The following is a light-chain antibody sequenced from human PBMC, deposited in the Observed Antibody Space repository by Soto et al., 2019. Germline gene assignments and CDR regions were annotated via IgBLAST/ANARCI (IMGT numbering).Light chain of an antibody. CDR3: QQYNNWPHT. CDR1: QSVNDR. J-gene: IGKJ2*01. Sequence: EIVMTQSPVTLSVSPGERASLSCRASQSVNDRLAWFRQKPGQPPRLLMYFTSTMASGIPARISASGSGTDFTLTISSLQPEDFAVYYCQQYNNWPHTFGQGTKLEIK. CDR2: FTS. V-gene: IGKV3-15*01.